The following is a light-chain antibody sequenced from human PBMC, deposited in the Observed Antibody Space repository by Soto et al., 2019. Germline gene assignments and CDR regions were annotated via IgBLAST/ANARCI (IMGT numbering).Light chain of an antibody. J-gene: IGLJ1*01. Sequence: HSVLTQPASVSGSPGQSITISCTGSSSDVGFYNYVSWYQRHPGKAPKLMIYDVSNRPSGVSNRFSGSKSGNTASLTIFGLQAEDEADYYCTSHTSSSPYVFGTGTKVTVL. CDR1: SSDVGFYNY. CDR2: DVS. V-gene: IGLV2-14*01. CDR3: TSHTSSSPYV.